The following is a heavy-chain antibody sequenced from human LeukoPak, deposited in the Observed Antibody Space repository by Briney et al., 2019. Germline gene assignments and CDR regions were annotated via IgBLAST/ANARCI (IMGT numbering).Heavy chain of an antibody. CDR3: ARHDGSSWSDVFDY. D-gene: IGHD6-13*01. Sequence: PSETLSLPCTVSGGSISSYYWSWIRQPPGKGLEWIGYIYYSGSTNYNPSLKSRVTISVDTSKNQFSLKLSSVTAADTAVYYCARHDGSSWSDVFDYWGQGTLVTVSS. V-gene: IGHV4-59*08. CDR1: GGSISSYY. J-gene: IGHJ4*02. CDR2: IYYSGST.